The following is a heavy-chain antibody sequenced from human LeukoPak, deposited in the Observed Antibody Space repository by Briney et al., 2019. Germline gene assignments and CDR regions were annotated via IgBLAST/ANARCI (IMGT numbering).Heavy chain of an antibody. V-gene: IGHV1-46*01. CDR3: ARGRDVLRFLEGFWGLDP. CDR2: INPSGGST. D-gene: IGHD3-3*01. Sequence: ASVKVSCKASGYTFTSYYIHWVRQAPGQGLEWTGIINPSGGSTSYAQKFQGRVTMTRDMSTSTVYMELSSLRSEDTAVYYCARGRDVLRFLEGFWGLDPWGQGTLVTVSS. J-gene: IGHJ5*02. CDR1: GYTFTSYY.